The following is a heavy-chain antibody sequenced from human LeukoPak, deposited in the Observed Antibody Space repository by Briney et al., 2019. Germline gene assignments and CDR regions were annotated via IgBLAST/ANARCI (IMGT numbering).Heavy chain of an antibody. J-gene: IGHJ3*02. Sequence: PSQTLSLTCTVSGGSISSGGYYWSWIGQHPGKGLEWIGYIYYSGSTYYNPSLKSRVTISVDTSKNQFSLKLSSVTAADTAVYYCARGRGGYYDSRTNAFDIWGQGTMVTVSS. CDR2: IYYSGST. D-gene: IGHD3-22*01. CDR1: GGSISSGGYY. CDR3: ARGRGGYYDSRTNAFDI. V-gene: IGHV4-31*03.